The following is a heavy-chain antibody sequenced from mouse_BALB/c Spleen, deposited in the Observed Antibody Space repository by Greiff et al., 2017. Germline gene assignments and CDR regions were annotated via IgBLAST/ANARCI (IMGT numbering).Heavy chain of an antibody. CDR2: INPSNGRT. J-gene: IGHJ2*01. CDR1: GYTFTSYW. Sequence: VQLQQPGAELVKPGASVKLSCKASGYTFTSYWMHWVKQRPGQGLEWIGEINPSNGRTNYNEKFKSKATLTVDKSSSTAYMQLSSLTSEDSAVYYCARGDAGYFDYWGQGTTLTVSS. V-gene: IGHV1S81*02. CDR3: ARGDAGYFDY. D-gene: IGHD3-3*01.